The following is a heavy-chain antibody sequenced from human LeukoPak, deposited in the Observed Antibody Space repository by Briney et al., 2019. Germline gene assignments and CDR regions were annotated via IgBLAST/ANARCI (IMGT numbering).Heavy chain of an antibody. V-gene: IGHV3-74*01. CDR2: INRDGSYT. D-gene: IGHD3-3*01. J-gene: IGHJ4*02. CDR3: ARVLSMGYYDFWSGYYLPIGFDY. Sequence: GGSLRLSCAASGFTFNNFWMHWVRQVPGKGLVWVSRINRDGSYTDYADSVKGRFTISRDNAKNSLYLQMNSLRAEDTAVYYCARVLSMGYYDFWSGYYLPIGFDYWGQGTLVTVSS. CDR1: GFTFNNFW.